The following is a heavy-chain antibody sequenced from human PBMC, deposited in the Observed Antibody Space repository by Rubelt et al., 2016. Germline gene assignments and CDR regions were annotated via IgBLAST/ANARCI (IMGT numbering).Heavy chain of an antibody. CDR1: GDSINNYY. CDR2: IHYTGST. CDR3: ARRKVSALPVNEFNWFNP. V-gene: IGHV4-59*08. Sequence: QVQLRESGPGLVKPSETLSLTCTVSGDSINNYYWNWIRQPPGKGLAWIGYIHYTGSTLYNPALQSRLSISRDTSRNTFSLGRTSVTAADTAVYDCARRKVSALPVNEFNWFNPWGQGTLVTVSS. J-gene: IGHJ5*02. D-gene: IGHD1-26*01.